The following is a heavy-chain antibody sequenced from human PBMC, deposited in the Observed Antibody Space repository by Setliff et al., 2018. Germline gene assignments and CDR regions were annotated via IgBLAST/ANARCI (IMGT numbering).Heavy chain of an antibody. D-gene: IGHD2-15*01. CDR2: IIPLFGTT. V-gene: IGHV1-69*05. Sequence: GASVKVSCKASGGTFSNIGISWVRQAPGQGLEWMGGIIPLFGTTSYAQEFQGRVTITTDESTNTAYMELSSLRSEDTAMYYCAREKVVVVSATSYHYYMDVWGKGTTVTVSS. J-gene: IGHJ6*03. CDR1: GGTFSNIG. CDR3: AREKVVVVSATSYHYYMDV.